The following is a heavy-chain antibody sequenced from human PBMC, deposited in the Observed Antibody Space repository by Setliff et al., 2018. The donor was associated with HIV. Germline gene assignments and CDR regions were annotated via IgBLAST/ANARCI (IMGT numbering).Heavy chain of an antibody. CDR1: SGSISYYY. Sequence: SETLSLTCNVSSGSISYYYWSWVRQPPGRGLEWIGYVSHSGSTSYNPSLNSRVTMSVDTSRDQFSLRLSSVPAADTAVYYCAREAPGSRNRWPYYFDFWGQGMLVTVSS. CDR3: AREAPGSRNRWPYYFDF. J-gene: IGHJ4*02. D-gene: IGHD2-15*01. V-gene: IGHV4-59*12. CDR2: VSHSGST.